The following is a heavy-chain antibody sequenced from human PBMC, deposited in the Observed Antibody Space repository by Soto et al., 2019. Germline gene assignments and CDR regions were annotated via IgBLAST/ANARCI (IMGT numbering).Heavy chain of an antibody. Sequence: VQLVQSVDEVKKPGASVKVSCKASGYIFVNYGIAWVRQAPGQGLEWMGWISPYTGNTHSATKVQGRLTMTTDTSTSIAYMDLASLTSDDTAVYYCVMVDNYVTPTPQDVWGQGTTVTVSS. J-gene: IGHJ6*02. CDR3: VMVDNYVTPTPQDV. V-gene: IGHV1-18*01. D-gene: IGHD3-16*01. CDR1: GYIFVNYG. CDR2: ISPYTGNT.